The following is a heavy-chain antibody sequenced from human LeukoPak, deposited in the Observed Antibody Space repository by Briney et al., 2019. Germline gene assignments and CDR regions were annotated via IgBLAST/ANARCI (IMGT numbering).Heavy chain of an antibody. CDR1: GFTFSSYS. D-gene: IGHD3-22*01. CDR2: ISSSSSYI. CDR3: ARVRYYDSSGYRVWSEYFQH. J-gene: IGHJ1*01. Sequence: GGSLRLSCAASGFTFSSYSMNWVRQAPGKGLEWVSSISSSSSYIYYADSVKGRFTISRDNAKNSLYLQMNSLRAEDTAVYYCARVRYYDSSGYRVWSEYFQHWGRAPWSPSPQ. V-gene: IGHV3-21*01.